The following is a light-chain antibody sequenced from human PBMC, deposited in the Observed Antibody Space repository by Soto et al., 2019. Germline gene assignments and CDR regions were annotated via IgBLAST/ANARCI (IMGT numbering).Light chain of an antibody. V-gene: IGKV3-20*01. Sequence: EIVLTQSPGTLSLSPGERATLSCRASQSVSSSYLAWYQQKPGQAPRLLIYGATSRATGIPDRFSGSGSGTDFTLTITRLEPEDFAVYFCQQYGSSTGMFGQGNKVDIK. CDR3: QQYGSSTGM. CDR1: QSVSSSY. J-gene: IGKJ1*01. CDR2: GAT.